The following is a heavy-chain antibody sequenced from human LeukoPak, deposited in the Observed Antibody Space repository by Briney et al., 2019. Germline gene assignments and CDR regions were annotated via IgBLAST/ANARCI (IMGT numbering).Heavy chain of an antibody. CDR2: ITPFNANT. Sequence: ASVKVSCKASGYTFTYRYLHWVRQAPGQALEWMGWITPFNANTNYAQKLQDRVTITRDRSMSTAYMELSSLRSEDTAMYYCTSNGFGSGTSLDGFEIWGPGTKVTVSS. CDR3: TSNGFGSGTSLDGFEI. V-gene: IGHV1-45*02. CDR1: GYTFTYRY. J-gene: IGHJ3*02. D-gene: IGHD3-16*01.